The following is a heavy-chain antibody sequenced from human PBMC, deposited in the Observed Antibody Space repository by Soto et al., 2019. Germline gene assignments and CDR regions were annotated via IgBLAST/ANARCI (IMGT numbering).Heavy chain of an antibody. Sequence: SETLSLTCTVSCGSISSGGYYWSWIRQHPGKGLEWIGYIYYSGSTYYNPSLKSRVTISVDTSKNQFSLKLSSVTAADTAVYYCARGQSSEPAAGTNWFDPWGQGTLVTVSS. V-gene: IGHV4-31*03. CDR3: ARGQSSEPAAGTNWFDP. CDR1: CGSISSGGYY. J-gene: IGHJ5*02. CDR2: IYYSGST. D-gene: IGHD6-13*01.